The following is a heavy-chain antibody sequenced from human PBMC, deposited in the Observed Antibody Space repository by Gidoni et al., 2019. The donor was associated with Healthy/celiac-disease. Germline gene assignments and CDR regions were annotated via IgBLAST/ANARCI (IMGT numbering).Heavy chain of an antibody. CDR1: GFTFSSYG. D-gene: IGHD1-26*01. CDR3: AKDHRKWEPHNWFDP. V-gene: IGHV3-30*18. CDR2: ISYDGSNK. J-gene: IGHJ5*02. Sequence: QVQLVESGGGVVQPGRSLRLSCAASGFTFSSYGMHWVRQAPGKGLESVAVISYDGSNKYYADSVKGRFTISRDNSKNTLYLQMNSLRAEDTAVYYCAKDHRKWEPHNWFDPWGQGTLVTVSS.